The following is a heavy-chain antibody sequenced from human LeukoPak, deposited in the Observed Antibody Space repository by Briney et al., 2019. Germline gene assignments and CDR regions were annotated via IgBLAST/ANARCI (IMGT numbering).Heavy chain of an antibody. CDR2: ISSSSSTI. J-gene: IGHJ4*02. D-gene: IGHD1-26*01. V-gene: IGHV3-48*04. CDR1: GFTFSSYA. CDR3: ARGIVSGSYPRLDY. Sequence: GGSLRLSCAASGFTFSSYAMSWVRQAPGKGLEWVSYISSSSSTIYYADSVKGRFTISRDNAKNSLYLQMNSLRVEDTAVYYCARGIVSGSYPRLDYWGQGTLVTVSS.